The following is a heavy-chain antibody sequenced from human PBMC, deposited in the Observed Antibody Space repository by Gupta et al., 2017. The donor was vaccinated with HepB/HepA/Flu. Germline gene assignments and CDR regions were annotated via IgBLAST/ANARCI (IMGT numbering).Heavy chain of an antibody. J-gene: IGHJ4*02. CDR1: GFIFSSYA. Sequence: EVQLLESGGGLVQPGGSLRLSCAASGFIFSSYAMSWYRQAPGKGLEWVLAISGSGGSTYYADSVKGRFTISRDNSKNTLYLQMNSLRAEDTAVYYCAKSEWEPPGADYWGQGTLVTVSS. CDR2: ISGSGGST. CDR3: AKSEWEPPGADY. D-gene: IGHD1-26*01. V-gene: IGHV3-23*01.